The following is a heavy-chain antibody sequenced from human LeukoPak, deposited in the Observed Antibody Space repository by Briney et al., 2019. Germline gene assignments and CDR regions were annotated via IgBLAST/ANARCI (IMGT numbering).Heavy chain of an antibody. CDR1: GFTFRSSS. V-gene: IGHV3-21*01. CDR3: ARGLDYGGNSGDY. J-gene: IGHJ4*02. Sequence: GGSLRLSCAASGFTFRSSSMNWVRQAPGKGLEWVSSISDRSTYTHYADSVKGRFTISRDNAKNSLYLQMNSLRAEDTAVYYCARGLDYGGNSGDYWGQGTLVTVSS. D-gene: IGHD4-23*01. CDR2: ISDRSTYT.